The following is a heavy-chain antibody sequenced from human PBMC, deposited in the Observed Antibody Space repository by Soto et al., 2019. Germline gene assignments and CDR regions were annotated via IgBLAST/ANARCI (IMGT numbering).Heavy chain of an antibody. V-gene: IGHV5-51*01. D-gene: IGHD5-12*01. CDR2: IHPGDSDT. J-gene: IGHJ6*02. Sequence: PGESLKISCKGSGYSFTSYWIGWVRQMPGKGLEWMGIIHPGDSDTRYSPSFQGQVTISADKSISTAYLQWSSLKASDTAMYYCARGVVSTIQDTNYYYGMDVWGQRTTVTVSS. CDR3: ARGVVSTIQDTNYYYGMDV. CDR1: GYSFTSYW.